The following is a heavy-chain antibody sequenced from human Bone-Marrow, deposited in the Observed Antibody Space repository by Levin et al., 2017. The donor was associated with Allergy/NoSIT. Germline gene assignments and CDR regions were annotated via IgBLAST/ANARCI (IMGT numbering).Heavy chain of an antibody. D-gene: IGHD2-15*01. CDR3: AKGTGGSYVRPLGN. Sequence: GGSLRLSCAASGFTFITYAMTWVRQAPGKGLEWVSAISGSGDSTYYADSVKGRFTISRDNSKSTLYLQMNTLRAEDTAIYYCAKGTGGSYVRPLGNWGQGTLVTVSS. CDR1: GFTFITYA. V-gene: IGHV3-23*01. J-gene: IGHJ4*02. CDR2: ISGSGDST.